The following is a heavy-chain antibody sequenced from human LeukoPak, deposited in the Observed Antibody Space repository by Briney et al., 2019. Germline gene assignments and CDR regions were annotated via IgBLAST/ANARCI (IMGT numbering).Heavy chain of an antibody. V-gene: IGHV3-15*01. CDR3: TTDPSYDYVWGSYRLDFDY. CDR2: NKSKTDGGTT. CDR1: GFTFSNAW. Sequence: GGSLRLSYAASGFTFSNAWMSWVRQAPGKALEWVGRNKSKTDGGTTDYAELVKGRFTISRDDSKNTLYLQMNSLKTEDTAVYYCTTDPSYDYVWGSYRLDFDYWGQGTLVTVSS. D-gene: IGHD3-16*02. J-gene: IGHJ4*02.